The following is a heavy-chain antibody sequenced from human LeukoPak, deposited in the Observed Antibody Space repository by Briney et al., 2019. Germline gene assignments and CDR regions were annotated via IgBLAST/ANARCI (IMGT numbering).Heavy chain of an antibody. Sequence: GGSLSLSFAASGFPLSSYWMSWVRPAPGKGREWVANIKQDGSEIYYLASVKGRFTISRDNAKNSLYLQMNSLRAEDTAVYYCARIAVAAFDYWGQGTLVTVSS. CDR3: ARIAVAAFDY. J-gene: IGHJ4*02. CDR2: IKQDGSEI. CDR1: GFPLSSYW. V-gene: IGHV3-7*03. D-gene: IGHD6-19*01.